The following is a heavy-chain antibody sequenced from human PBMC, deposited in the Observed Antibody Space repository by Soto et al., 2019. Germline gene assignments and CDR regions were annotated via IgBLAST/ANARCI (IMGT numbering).Heavy chain of an antibody. J-gene: IGHJ5*02. V-gene: IGHV3-48*02. D-gene: IGHD2-2*03. CDR2: SSSSSITK. Sequence: EVQLVESGGGLVQPGGSLRLSCAASGFTFSGYNMNWVRQAQGQGLEGVSDSSSSSITKYYADSVKGRFTISRDNPKNSLYLRMHSLRDEDTAGYYCARDLGYCVSTSCYLFDPWGQGTLVTVSS. CDR3: ARDLGYCVSTSCYLFDP. CDR1: GFTFSGYN.